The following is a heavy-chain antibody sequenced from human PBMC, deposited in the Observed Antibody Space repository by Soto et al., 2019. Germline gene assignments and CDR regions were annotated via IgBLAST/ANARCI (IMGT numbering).Heavy chain of an antibody. CDR3: VHRIQLVGQWFFDI. J-gene: IGHJ2*01. CDR1: CFSLRTSGVG. CDR2: SHWDDEK. D-gene: IGHD1-1*01. V-gene: IGHV2-5*02. Sequence: QIALRESGPTLGKHKQTLTLTCTFSCFSLRTSGVGVGWIRQPPGKALEWLALSHWDDEKNYSPSLRTRLTITKDTSNNQAVLTMTNMDPVDTATYYCVHRIQLVGQWFFDIWGRGTLVTVSS.